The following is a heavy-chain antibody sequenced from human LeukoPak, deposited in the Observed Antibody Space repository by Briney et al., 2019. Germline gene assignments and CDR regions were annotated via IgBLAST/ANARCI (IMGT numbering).Heavy chain of an antibody. Sequence: GGSLRLSCAASGFSFSSYWMSWVRQTPGKGLEWVAATSSSDAGTYHADSVRGRFTISRDNSKNTLYLQMNSLRAEDAAVYFCAKAPVTSCRGAYCYPFDSWGQGTLVTVSS. CDR2: TSSSDAGT. CDR3: AKAPVTSCRGAYCYPFDS. D-gene: IGHD2-21*01. CDR1: GFSFSSYW. V-gene: IGHV3-23*01. J-gene: IGHJ4*02.